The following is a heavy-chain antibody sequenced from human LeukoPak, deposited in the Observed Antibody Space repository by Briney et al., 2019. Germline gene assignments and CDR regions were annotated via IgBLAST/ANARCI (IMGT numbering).Heavy chain of an antibody. CDR2: IYHTGTT. CDR3: ASHLAAQLHTISLRQFAH. J-gene: IGHJ4*01. CDR1: GGSISTDMSH. Sequence: SETLSLTCSVSGGSISTDMSHWAWIRQPPGKAPEWIGSIYHTGTTYYNPSLRSRVTIFADTSTNQFSLKLKFVTGTDTAFYYCASHLAAQLHTISLRQFAHWGQGILVTVSS. D-gene: IGHD3-9*01. V-gene: IGHV4-39*01.